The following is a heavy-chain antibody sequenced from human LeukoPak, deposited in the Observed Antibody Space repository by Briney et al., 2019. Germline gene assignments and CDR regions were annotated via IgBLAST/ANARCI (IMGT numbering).Heavy chain of an antibody. CDR2: IKQDGSEK. CDR3: ARVGYSSSWSPSDY. J-gene: IGHJ4*02. V-gene: IGHV3-7*01. Sequence: GGSLRLSCAASGFTFSSYWMSWVRQAPGKGLEWVANIKQDGSEKYYVDSVKGRFTISRDNAKNSLYLQMNSLRAEDTAVYYCARVGYSSSWSPSDYWGQGALVTVSS. D-gene: IGHD6-13*01. CDR1: GFTFSSYW.